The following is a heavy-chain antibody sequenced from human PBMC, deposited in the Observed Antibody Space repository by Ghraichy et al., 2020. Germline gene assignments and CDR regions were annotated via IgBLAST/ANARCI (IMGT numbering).Heavy chain of an antibody. D-gene: IGHD2-15*01. J-gene: IGHJ6*02. CDR2: IIPIFGTA. CDR1: GGTFSSYA. V-gene: IGHV1-69*13. CDR3: AGGEDIVVVVAASWGMDV. Sequence: SVKVSCKASGGTFSSYAISWVRQAPGQGLEWMGGIIPIFGTANYAQKFQGRVTITADESTSTAYMELSSLRSEDTAVYYCAGGEDIVVVVAASWGMDVWGQGTTVTVSS.